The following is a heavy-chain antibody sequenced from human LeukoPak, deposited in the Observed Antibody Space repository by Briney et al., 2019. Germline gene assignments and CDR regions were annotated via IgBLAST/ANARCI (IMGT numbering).Heavy chain of an antibody. CDR3: ARRKGQWLRSPTFDY. CDR1: GLTFSSYN. Sequence: SGGSLRLSCVASGLTFSSYNMNWVRQPPGKGLEWIGEINHSGSTNCNPSLKSRVTISVDTSKNQFSLKLSSVTAADTAVYYCARRKGQWLRSPTFDYWGQGTLVTVSS. J-gene: IGHJ4*02. D-gene: IGHD5-12*01. V-gene: IGHV4-34*01. CDR2: INHSGST.